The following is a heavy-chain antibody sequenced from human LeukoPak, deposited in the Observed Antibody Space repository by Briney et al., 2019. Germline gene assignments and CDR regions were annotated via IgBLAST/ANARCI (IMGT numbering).Heavy chain of an antibody. CDR1: GFTFSSYA. CDR2: MSYDGSNK. V-gene: IGHV3-30-3*01. Sequence: QAGGSLRLSCAASGFTFSSYAMHWVRQAPGKGLEWVAIMSYDGSNKYYADSVKGRFTIPRDNSKNTLYLQMNSLRTEDTAVYFCAREGSSSSFDYWGQGTLVTVSS. D-gene: IGHD6-13*01. J-gene: IGHJ4*02. CDR3: AREGSSSSFDY.